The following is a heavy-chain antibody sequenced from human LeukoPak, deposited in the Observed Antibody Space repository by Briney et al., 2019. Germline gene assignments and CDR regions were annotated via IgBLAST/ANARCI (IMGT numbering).Heavy chain of an antibody. CDR3: ASRDGWSGSYHGFDP. CDR2: INHSGST. J-gene: IGHJ5*02. D-gene: IGHD1-26*01. V-gene: IGHV4-34*01. CDR1: GGSFSGYY. Sequence: PSETLSLTCAVYGGSFSGYYWSWIRQPPGKGLEWIGEINHSGSTNYNPSLKSRVTISVDTSKNQFSLKLSSVTAADTAVYYCASRDGWSGSYHGFDPWGQGALVTVSS.